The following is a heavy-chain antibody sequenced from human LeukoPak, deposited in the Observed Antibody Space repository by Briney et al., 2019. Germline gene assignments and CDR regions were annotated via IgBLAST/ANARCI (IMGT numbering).Heavy chain of an antibody. CDR1: DDSFSSHY. J-gene: IGHJ3*02. D-gene: IGHD4-17*01. V-gene: IGHV4-59*11. CDR2: ISYIGST. CDR3: ARDLVTVTKGFDI. Sequence: SETLSLTCAVSDDSFSSHYWTWIRQPPGKGLEWIGYISYIGSTNYNPSLKSRVTISINTSKNQFSLKLTSVTAADTAVYYCARDLVTVTKGFDIWGQGTMVSVSS.